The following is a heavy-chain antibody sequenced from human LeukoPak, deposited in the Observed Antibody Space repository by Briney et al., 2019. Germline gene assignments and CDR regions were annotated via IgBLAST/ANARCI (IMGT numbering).Heavy chain of an antibody. CDR1: GGSISSYY. Sequence: PSETLSLTCTVSGGSISSYYWSWIRQPPGKGLEWIGYIYYSGSTNYNPSLKSRVTISVDTSKDQFSLKLSSVTAADTAVYYCARALLRPWFDPWGQGTLVTVSS. V-gene: IGHV4-59*01. D-gene: IGHD4-17*01. CDR2: IYYSGST. CDR3: ARALLRPWFDP. J-gene: IGHJ5*02.